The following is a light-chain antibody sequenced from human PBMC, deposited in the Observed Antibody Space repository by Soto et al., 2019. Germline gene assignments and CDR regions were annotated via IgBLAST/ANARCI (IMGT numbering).Light chain of an antibody. CDR3: QQYYSSPLS. CDR2: GAS. CDR1: QTISSNY. J-gene: IGKJ4*01. V-gene: IGKV3-20*01. Sequence: EIVLTQSPGTVSLSPGERATLSCRASQTISSNYLAWYQQKPGQAPRLLIFGASSRATGIPDRFSGSGSGTDFTLIINRLEPEDFAVYYCQQYYSSPLSFGGGTKVDIK.